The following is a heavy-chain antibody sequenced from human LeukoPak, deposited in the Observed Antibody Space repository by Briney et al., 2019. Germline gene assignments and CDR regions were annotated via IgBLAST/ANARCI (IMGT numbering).Heavy chain of an antibody. J-gene: IGHJ4*02. CDR3: ARDLSLGAPGGFDY. Sequence: GGSLRLSCAASGFTFRSYSMNWVRQAPGKGLEWVSTISSGSTYIYCADSVKGRFTISRDNAENSVYLQMDSLRGDDTAVYYCARDLSLGAPGGFDYWGQGTLVTVSS. CDR2: ISSGSTYI. CDR1: GFTFRSYS. D-gene: IGHD3-16*01. V-gene: IGHV3-21*01.